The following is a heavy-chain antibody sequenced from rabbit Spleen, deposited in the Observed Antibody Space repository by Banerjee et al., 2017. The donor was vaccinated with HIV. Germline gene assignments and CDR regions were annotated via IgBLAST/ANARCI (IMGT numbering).Heavy chain of an antibody. V-gene: IGHV1S40*01. CDR2: IYNGNTWT. J-gene: IGHJ6*01. Sequence: QSLEESGGDLVKPGASLTLTCTASGVSFSSNSYMCWVRQAPGKGLEWIGCIYNGNTWTGYASWAKGRFTISKSSSTTVTLQMTSLTAADTATYFCARDTASSFSSYGMDLWGQGTLVTVS. CDR1: GVSFSSNSY. D-gene: IGHD8-1*01. CDR3: ARDTASSFSSYGMDL.